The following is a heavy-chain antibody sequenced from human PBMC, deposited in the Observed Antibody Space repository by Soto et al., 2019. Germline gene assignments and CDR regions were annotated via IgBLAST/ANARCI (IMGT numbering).Heavy chain of an antibody. CDR2: ISYDGSNK. D-gene: IGHD6-19*01. Sequence: QVQLVESGGGVVQPGRSLRLSCAASGFTFSSYAMHWVRQAPGKGLEWVAVISYDGSNKYYADSVKGRFTISRDNSKNTLYLQMNSLRAEDTAVYYCARGARIAVAASYRRDAFDIWGQGTMVTVSS. J-gene: IGHJ3*02. V-gene: IGHV3-30-3*01. CDR3: ARGARIAVAASYRRDAFDI. CDR1: GFTFSSYA.